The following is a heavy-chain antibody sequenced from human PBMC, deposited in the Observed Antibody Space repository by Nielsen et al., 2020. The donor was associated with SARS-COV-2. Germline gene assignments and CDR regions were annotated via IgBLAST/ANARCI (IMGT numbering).Heavy chain of an antibody. D-gene: IGHD5-24*01. V-gene: IGHV3-21*01. J-gene: IGHJ4*02. CDR2: ISSSSSYI. Sequence: GGSLRLSCAASGFTFSSYSMNWVRQAPGKGLEWVSSISSSSSYIYYADSVKGRFTISRDNAKNPLYLQMNSLRAEDTAVYYCARRKMATMGDLDYWGQGTLVTVSS. CDR3: ARRKMATMGDLDY. CDR1: GFTFSSYS.